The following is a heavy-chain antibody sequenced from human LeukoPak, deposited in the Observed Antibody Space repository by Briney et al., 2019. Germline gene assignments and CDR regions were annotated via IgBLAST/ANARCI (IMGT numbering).Heavy chain of an antibody. CDR2: ISSSGSTI. CDR3: ARGAFGVVIQSGNFDY. CDR1: GFTFSDYY. V-gene: IGHV3-11*04. Sequence: PGGSLRLSCAASGFTFSDYYMSWIRQAPGKGPEWVSYISSSGSTIYYADSVKGRFTISRDNAKNSLYLRMNSLRAEDTAVYYCARGAFGVVIQSGNFDYWGQGTLVTVSS. J-gene: IGHJ4*02. D-gene: IGHD3-3*01.